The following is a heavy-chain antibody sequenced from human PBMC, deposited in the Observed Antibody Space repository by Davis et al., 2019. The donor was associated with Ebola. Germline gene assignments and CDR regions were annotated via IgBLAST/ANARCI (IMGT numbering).Heavy chain of an antibody. J-gene: IGHJ6*02. V-gene: IGHV5-51*01. D-gene: IGHD3-22*01. CDR2: IDPGDSET. CDR1: GYTFTSYW. CDR3: ARPGYYDSSGYYEGDNVMDV. Sequence: PGGSLRLSCETSGYTFTSYWIAWLRQMPGKGLEWMGIIDPGDSETRYNPSFQGQVTISADKSISTAFLQWRSLKASDTAMYYCARPGYYDSSGYYEGDNVMDVWGQGTTVTVSS.